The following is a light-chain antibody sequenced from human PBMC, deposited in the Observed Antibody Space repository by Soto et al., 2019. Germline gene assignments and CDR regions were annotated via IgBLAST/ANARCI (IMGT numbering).Light chain of an antibody. V-gene: IGKV1-5*01. CDR2: DVS. CDR1: SSSKW. CDR3: QHPTAFT. Sequence: DIQMTQSPSTLAASVGDTVTMTCRSSSKWLAWYQKKPGKAPKLLIYDVSNLERGVPPRFSGSTSGAESTLTITGLQPDDLGTYYCQHPTAFTFGQGTKVEIK. J-gene: IGKJ2*01.